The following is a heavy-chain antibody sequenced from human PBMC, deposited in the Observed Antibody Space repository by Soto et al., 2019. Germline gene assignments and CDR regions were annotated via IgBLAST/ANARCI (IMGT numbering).Heavy chain of an antibody. V-gene: IGHV4-59*08. Sequence: PSLTQRLTNTVSGGSIVGHYWRCIMQPPGKGLEWIGYIYYSGSTNYNPSLKSRVTMLVDTSNNQFSLELSSVTAADTAMYYCATTTIISGRESPFDYWGQGTQVTVSS. CDR2: IYYSGST. J-gene: IGHJ4*02. D-gene: IGHD5-12*01. CDR3: ATTTIISGRESPFDY. CDR1: GGSIVGHY.